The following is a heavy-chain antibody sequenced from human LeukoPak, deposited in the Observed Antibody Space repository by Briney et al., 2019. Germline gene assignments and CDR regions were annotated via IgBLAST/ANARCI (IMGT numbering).Heavy chain of an antibody. CDR2: IIPIFGTA. J-gene: IGHJ4*02. V-gene: IGHV1-69*05. D-gene: IGHD4-23*01. CDR1: GGTISSYA. Sequence: ASVKVSCKASGGTISSYAISWVRQAPGQGLEWMGRIIPIFGTANYAQKFQGRVTITTDESTSTAYMELSSLRSEDTAVYYCARIRGGNSWHYYFDYWGQGTLVTVSS. CDR3: ARIRGGNSWHYYFDY.